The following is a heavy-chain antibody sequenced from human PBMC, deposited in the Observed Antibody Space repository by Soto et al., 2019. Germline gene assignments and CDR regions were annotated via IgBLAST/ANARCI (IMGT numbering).Heavy chain of an antibody. CDR2: LYTRGTT. D-gene: IGHD3-16*01. V-gene: IGHV4-4*07. Sequence: SETLSLTCSVSGASISNFYWSWIRQSAGKGLEWIGRLYTRGTTDYKPSLKSRVTMSIDTSKNRVSLSLTSVTAADTAVYYCAKGGTYYFDSWGQGIVVTVSS. J-gene: IGHJ4*02. CDR3: AKGGTYYFDS. CDR1: GASISNFY.